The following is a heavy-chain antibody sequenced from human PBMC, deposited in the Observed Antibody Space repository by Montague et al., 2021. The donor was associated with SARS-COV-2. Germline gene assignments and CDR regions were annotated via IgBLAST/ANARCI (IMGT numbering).Heavy chain of an antibody. J-gene: IGHJ6*03. D-gene: IGHD3-10*01. V-gene: IGHV4-34*01. Sequence: SETLSLTCDVDGGSLSGNYWNWIRQPPGKGLEWIGEINHGGSTKYSPSLKSRLAISADTSKNQFSLKLTSVAAADTAVYYCARLRDGVVPSPILGVGPYYSYYYMDVWGRGTTVTVSS. CDR3: ARLRDGVVPSPILGVGPYYSYYYMDV. CDR2: INHGGST. CDR1: GGSLSGNY.